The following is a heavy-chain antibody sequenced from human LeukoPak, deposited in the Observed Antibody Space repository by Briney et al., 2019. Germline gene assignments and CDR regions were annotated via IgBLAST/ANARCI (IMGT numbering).Heavy chain of an antibody. V-gene: IGHV4-30-4*07. CDR1: GGSINSTTYS. CDR2: IYSSGSN. Sequence: SETLSLTCAVSGGSINSTTYSWSWIRQPPGKGLEWIGYIYSSGSNYYNPSLRSRFTISVDTSKNQFSLKLSSVTAADTAVYYCAREGYCSGGSCYPAVLDVWGKGTTVTVSS. CDR3: AREGYCSGGSCYPAVLDV. J-gene: IGHJ6*04. D-gene: IGHD2-15*01.